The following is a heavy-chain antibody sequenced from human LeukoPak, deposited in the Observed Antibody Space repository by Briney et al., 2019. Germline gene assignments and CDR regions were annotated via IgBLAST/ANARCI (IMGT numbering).Heavy chain of an antibody. CDR2: IYYRRNT. D-gene: IGHD6-19*01. CDR1: GYSISNGSY. J-gene: IGHJ4*02. CDR3: ARAVVAGDY. Sequence: SETLSLTCNVSGYSISNGSYWGWIRQAPGKGLEWIGSIYYRRNTYFNPSLKSRVSISIDTSKNQFSLMLTSVTAADTAVYYCARAVVAGDYWGQGVLVTVSS. V-gene: IGHV4-38-2*02.